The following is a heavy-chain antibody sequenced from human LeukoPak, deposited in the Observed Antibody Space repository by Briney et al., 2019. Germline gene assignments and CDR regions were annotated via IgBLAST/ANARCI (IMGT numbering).Heavy chain of an antibody. CDR2: INHSGST. V-gene: IGHV4-34*01. Sequence: SETLSLTCVVYGGSLSGYYWSWIRQPPGKGLEWIGEINHSGSTTYNPSLKSRVTISVDTSKNQFSLKLTSVTAADTAVYYCARVLHCSSTSCYAGLNWFDPWGQGTLVTVSS. CDR1: GGSLSGYY. D-gene: IGHD2-2*01. CDR3: ARVLHCSSTSCYAGLNWFDP. J-gene: IGHJ5*02.